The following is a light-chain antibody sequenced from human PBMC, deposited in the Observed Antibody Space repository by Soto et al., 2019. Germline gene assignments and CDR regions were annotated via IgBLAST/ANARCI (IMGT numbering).Light chain of an antibody. CDR1: SGHSTYI. CDR3: ETWDTNVVV. J-gene: IGLJ2*01. V-gene: IGLV4-60*02. CDR2: LEGSGSY. Sequence: QSVLPQSSSASASLGSSVKLTCTLSSGHSTYIIAWHQQQPGKAPRYLMKLEGSGSYNTGSGIPDRFSGSSSGADRYLTISNLQFEDEADYYCETWDTNVVVFGGGTQLTVL.